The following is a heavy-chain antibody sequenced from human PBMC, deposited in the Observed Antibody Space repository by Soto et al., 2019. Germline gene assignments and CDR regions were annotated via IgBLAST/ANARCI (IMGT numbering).Heavy chain of an antibody. V-gene: IGHV4-30-4*01. CDR3: AREYVLRFLEWVPDGMDV. D-gene: IGHD3-3*01. CDR2: IYYSGST. Sequence: SETLSLTCTVSGGSISSGDYYWSWIRQPPGKGLEWIGYIYYSGSTYYNPSLKSRVTISVDTSKNQFSLKLSSVTAADTAVYYCAREYVLRFLEWVPDGMDVWGQGTTVTVSS. CDR1: GGSISSGDYY. J-gene: IGHJ6*02.